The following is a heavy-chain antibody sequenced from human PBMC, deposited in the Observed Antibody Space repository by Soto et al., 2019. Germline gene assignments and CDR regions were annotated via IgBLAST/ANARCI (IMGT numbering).Heavy chain of an antibody. CDR2: ITTNNANT. Sequence: ASVKVSCKASGYTFTSYGISWVRQAPGQGLEWMGWITTNNANTNYAQNLQGRVTMSTDTSTSTAYMELTRLRSDDTAVYYRARTRGNSYGYADYWGQGTLVTVSS. V-gene: IGHV1-18*01. CDR3: ARTRGNSYGYADY. D-gene: IGHD5-18*01. CDR1: GYTFTSYG. J-gene: IGHJ4*02.